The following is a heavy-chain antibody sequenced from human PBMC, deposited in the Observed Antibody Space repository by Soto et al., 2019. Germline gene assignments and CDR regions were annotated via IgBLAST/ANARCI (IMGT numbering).Heavy chain of an antibody. J-gene: IGHJ4*02. CDR3: ARFSGDTDY. CDR2: IYYSGST. Sequence: QLQLQESGPGLVKPSDTLSLTCTVSGGSISSSSYYWGWIRQPPGKGLEWIGSIYYSGSTYYTPSLNSRVTISVDTSKNQFSLKLSSVTAADTAVYYCARFSGDTDYWGQGTLVTVSS. D-gene: IGHD3-10*01. V-gene: IGHV4-39*01. CDR1: GGSISSSSYY.